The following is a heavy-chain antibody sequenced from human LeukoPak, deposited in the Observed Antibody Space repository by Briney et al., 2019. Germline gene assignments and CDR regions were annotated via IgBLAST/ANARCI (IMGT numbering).Heavy chain of an antibody. CDR1: GFTFSSYS. J-gene: IGHJ4*02. CDR2: ISSSSSTI. CDR3: ARERARREYYFDY. V-gene: IGHV3-48*01. Sequence: GGSLRLSCAASGFTFSSYSMNWVRQAPGKGREWVSYISSSSSTIYYADSVKGRFTISRDNAKNSLYLQMNSLRAEDTAVYYCARERARREYYFDYWGQGTLVTVSS.